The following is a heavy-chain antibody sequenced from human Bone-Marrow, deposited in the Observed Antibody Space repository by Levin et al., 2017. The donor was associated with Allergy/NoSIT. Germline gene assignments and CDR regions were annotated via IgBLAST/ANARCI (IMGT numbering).Heavy chain of an antibody. CDR1: GFPFSTSS. Sequence: GGSLKLSCAVSGFPFSTSSMTWVRQAPGKGLEWVSSISSSDYKYYADSLKGRFTISRDDAKNSLYLQMNSLRAEDTAVYYCARDSSSAVDYWGQGTLVTVSS. V-gene: IGHV3-21*01. CDR3: ARDSSSAVDY. D-gene: IGHD6-6*01. CDR2: ISSSDYK. J-gene: IGHJ4*02.